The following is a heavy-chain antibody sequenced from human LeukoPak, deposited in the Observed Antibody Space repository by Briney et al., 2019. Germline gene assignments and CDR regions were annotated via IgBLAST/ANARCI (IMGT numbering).Heavy chain of an antibody. D-gene: IGHD3-9*01. V-gene: IGHV4-39*01. J-gene: IGHJ3*02. CDR3: ARPLRYFDWLGAFDI. Sequence: SETLSLTCTVSGGSISSSSYYWGWIRQPPGKGLEWIGSIYYSGSTYYNPSLKSRVTISVDTSKNQFSLKLSSVTAADTAVYYCARPLRYFDWLGAFDIWGQGTMVTVSS. CDR1: GGSISSSSYY. CDR2: IYYSGST.